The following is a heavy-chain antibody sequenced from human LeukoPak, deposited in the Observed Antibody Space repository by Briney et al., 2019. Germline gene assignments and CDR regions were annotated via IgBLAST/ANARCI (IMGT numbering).Heavy chain of an antibody. Sequence: SETLSLTCAVYGGSFSGYYWSWIRQPPGKGLEWIGEINHSGSTNYNPSLKRRVTISGDTSKNQFSLKLCSVTAADTAVYYCARAARYSSGWSLVYGMDVWGKGTTVTVSS. CDR2: INHSGST. CDR1: GGSFSGYY. CDR3: ARAARYSSGWSLVYGMDV. D-gene: IGHD6-19*01. J-gene: IGHJ6*04. V-gene: IGHV4-34*01.